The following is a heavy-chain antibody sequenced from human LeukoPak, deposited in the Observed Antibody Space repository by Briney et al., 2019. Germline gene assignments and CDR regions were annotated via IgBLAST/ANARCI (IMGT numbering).Heavy chain of an antibody. CDR1: GGSISSSSYY. CDR3: ARGSLFRGKYCSSTSCYTTYFDY. Sequence: SETLSLTCTVSGGSISSSSYYWGWIRQPPGTGLEWIGSIYYSGSTYYNPSLKSRVTISVDTSKNQFSLKLSSVTAADTAVYYCARGSLFRGKYCSSTSCYTTYFDYWGQGTLVTVSS. D-gene: IGHD2-2*02. J-gene: IGHJ4*02. CDR2: IYYSGST. V-gene: IGHV4-39*01.